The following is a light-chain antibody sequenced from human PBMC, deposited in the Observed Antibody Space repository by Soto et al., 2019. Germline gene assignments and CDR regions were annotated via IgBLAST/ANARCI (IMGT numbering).Light chain of an antibody. Sequence: EIVLTQSPATLSLSPGEIATLSCRASQSVSSYLAWYQQKPGQAPRLLIYDASNRATGIPARFSGSGSGTDFTLTISSLEPEDFAVYYCQQRSNWRGTFGQGTKVDIK. CDR2: DAS. V-gene: IGKV3-11*01. CDR1: QSVSSY. CDR3: QQRSNWRGT. J-gene: IGKJ1*01.